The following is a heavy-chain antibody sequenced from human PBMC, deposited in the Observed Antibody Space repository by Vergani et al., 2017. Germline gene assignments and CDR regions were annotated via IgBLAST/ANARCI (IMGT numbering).Heavy chain of an antibody. V-gene: IGHV3-48*01. Sequence: QLVEFGGGCVQPGGFPRPSRVVFGFDFSSYIMNWVRQASGKGLEWVSFVSTDTKSQSYAESVKGRFTISRDSAKNSLYLQMDSLRAEDTAVYYCARDRYYLGSGSYPYFYYYGLDVWGQGTTVTVSS. J-gene: IGHJ6*02. CDR2: VSTDTKSQ. D-gene: IGHD3-10*01. CDR3: ARDRYYLGSGSYPYFYYYGLDV. CDR1: GFDFSSYI.